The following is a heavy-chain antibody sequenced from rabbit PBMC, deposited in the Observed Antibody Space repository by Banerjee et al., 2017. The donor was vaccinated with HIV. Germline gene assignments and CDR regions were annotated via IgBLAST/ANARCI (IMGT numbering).Heavy chain of an antibody. CDR1: GFSFSSSYY. D-gene: IGHD1-1*01. CDR3: AKYIGSAYNGLDL. V-gene: IGHV1S45*01. Sequence: QEQLVESGGGLVQPEGSLTLTCTASGFSFSSSYYMCWVRQAPGKGLEWIGCIYAGGSGTIYYASWAKGRFTISKTSSTTVTLQMTSLTAADTATYFCAKYIGSAYNGLDLWGPGTLVTVS. J-gene: IGHJ3*01. CDR2: IYAGGSGTI.